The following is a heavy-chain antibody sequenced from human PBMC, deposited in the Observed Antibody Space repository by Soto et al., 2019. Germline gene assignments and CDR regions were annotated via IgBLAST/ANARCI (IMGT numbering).Heavy chain of an antibody. J-gene: IGHJ4*02. V-gene: IGHV1-8*01. CDR3: ARAPRPAAIAVLDH. Sequence: QVPLVQSGTEVKTSGASVKVSCKASGYSFTSYDINWLRRATGQGPEWMGWVNPNTGDTGLAQRFQARVTLSSDTSINTAYVEVSSLRPDDTAIYFCARAPRPAAIAVLDHWGQGTLVAVSS. CDR1: GYSFTSYD. D-gene: IGHD6-19*01. CDR2: VNPNTGDT.